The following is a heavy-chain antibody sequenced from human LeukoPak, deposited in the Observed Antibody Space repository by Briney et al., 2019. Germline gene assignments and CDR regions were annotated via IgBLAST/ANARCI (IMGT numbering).Heavy chain of an antibody. D-gene: IGHD5-18*01. Sequence: GGSLRLSCAASGFTFSTYTMNWVRQAPGKGLEWVSTVSDSSDVQYSDSVKGRFTISRDNDRNSLYLQMNDLRDEDTAVYYCARDGLHTAHFDYWGQGGLVTVCS. CDR3: ARDGLHTAHFDY. CDR1: GFTFSTYT. CDR2: TVSDSSDV. J-gene: IGHJ4*02. V-gene: IGHV3-48*02.